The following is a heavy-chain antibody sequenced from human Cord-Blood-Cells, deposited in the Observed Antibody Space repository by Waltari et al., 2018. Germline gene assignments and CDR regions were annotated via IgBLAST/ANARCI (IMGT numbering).Heavy chain of an antibody. D-gene: IGHD3-16*01. Sequence: SLTCTVSGGSISSGDYYWSWIRQPPGKGLEWIGYIYYSGSTYYNPSLKSRVTISVDTSKNQFSLKLSSVTAADTAVYYCARETLGAAHFDYWGQGTLVTVSS. J-gene: IGHJ4*02. V-gene: IGHV4-30-4*01. CDR3: ARETLGAAHFDY. CDR2: IYYSGST. CDR1: GGSISSGDYY.